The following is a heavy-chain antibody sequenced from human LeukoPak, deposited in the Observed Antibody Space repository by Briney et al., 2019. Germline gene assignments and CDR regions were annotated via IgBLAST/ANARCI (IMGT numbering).Heavy chain of an antibody. Sequence: GGSLRLSCAASGFTFSSSAMSWVRQAPGKGLEWVSAISNNGGYTYYADSVKGRFTISRDNSKNTLYLQMNSLRAEDTAVYYCAKDLYDSSEFDYWGQGTLVTVSS. CDR3: AKDLYDSSEFDY. V-gene: IGHV3-23*01. D-gene: IGHD3-22*01. CDR1: GFTFSSSA. CDR2: ISNNGGYT. J-gene: IGHJ4*02.